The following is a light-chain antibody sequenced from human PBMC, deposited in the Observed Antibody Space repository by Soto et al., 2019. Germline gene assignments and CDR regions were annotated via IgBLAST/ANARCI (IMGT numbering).Light chain of an antibody. CDR3: QSFDISNVV. Sequence: NFMLTQPHSVSESPGKTVTISCTRSSGSIASNYVQWYQQRPGSAPTPVIYEDSQRPSGVPDRFSGSIDSSSNSASLTISRLKTEDEADYYCQSFDISNVVFGGGTKLIVL. CDR1: SGSIASNY. CDR2: EDS. J-gene: IGLJ2*01. V-gene: IGLV6-57*04.